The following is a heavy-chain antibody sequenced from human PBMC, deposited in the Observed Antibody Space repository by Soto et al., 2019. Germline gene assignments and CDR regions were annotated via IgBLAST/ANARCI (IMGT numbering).Heavy chain of an antibody. CDR1: GFNFNAYV. CDR2: ISFTGDSR. Sequence: GGSLRLSCAASGFNFNAYVMNWVRQAPGKGLEWVSIISFTGDSRYYADSVKDRFTISRNNSQNTLYLQMNSLRAEDTAVYYCAKKSCSSPGCPYGMDVWGQGTTVTVSS. V-gene: IGHV3-23*01. D-gene: IGHD2-2*01. J-gene: IGHJ6*02. CDR3: AKKSCSSPGCPYGMDV.